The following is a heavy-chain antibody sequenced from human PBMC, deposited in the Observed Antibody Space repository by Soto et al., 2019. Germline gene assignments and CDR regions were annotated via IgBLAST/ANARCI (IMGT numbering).Heavy chain of an antibody. CDR2: VKSRTDGGTT. CDR3: APGVYCVTTTCYAKDWYFDL. CDR1: GFTFSVAW. J-gene: IGHJ2*01. D-gene: IGHD2-2*01. V-gene: IGHV3-15*01. Sequence: EVQLVESGGGLVKPGEFLRLSCAASGFTFSVAWMSWVRQAPGKGLEWIGRVKSRTDGGTTDYGAPVKGRFTISRDDSKNTLYLQMNSLKTEDTALYYCAPGVYCVTTTCYAKDWYFDLWGRGTLVTVSS.